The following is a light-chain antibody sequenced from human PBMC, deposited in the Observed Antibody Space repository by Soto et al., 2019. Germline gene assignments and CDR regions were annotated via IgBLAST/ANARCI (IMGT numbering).Light chain of an antibody. CDR1: QSVSSY. V-gene: IGKV1-39*01. Sequence: DIQLTQSPSSLSASVGDRVTITCRTSQSVSSYLNWYQHKSGPAPKLLIYAASSLQKGVPPRFSGSGSGTDFTLTISSLQPEDFATYYCQQSYSIPHFGGGTKVEIK. CDR3: QQSYSIPH. J-gene: IGKJ4*01. CDR2: AAS.